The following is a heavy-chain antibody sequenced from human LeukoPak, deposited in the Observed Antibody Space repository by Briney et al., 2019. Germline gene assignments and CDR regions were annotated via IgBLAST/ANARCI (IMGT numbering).Heavy chain of an antibody. Sequence: AGGSLRLSCAASGFTFSSYSMNWVRQAPGKGLEWVSSISSSSSYIYYADSVKGRFTISRDNAKNSLYLQMNSLRAEDTAVYYCASRGYTDYDFWSGNWFDPWGQGTLVTVSS. CDR2: ISSSSSYI. CDR3: ASRGYTDYDFWSGNWFDP. CDR1: GFTFSSYS. D-gene: IGHD3-3*01. V-gene: IGHV3-21*01. J-gene: IGHJ5*02.